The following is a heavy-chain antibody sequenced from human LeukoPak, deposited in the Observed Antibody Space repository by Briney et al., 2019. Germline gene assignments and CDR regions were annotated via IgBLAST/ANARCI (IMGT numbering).Heavy chain of an antibody. J-gene: IGHJ4*02. V-gene: IGHV3-21*04. CDR2: ISSSSRYI. Sequence: NPGGSLRLSCAASGFTFSSYSMNWVRQAPGKGLEWVSSISSSSRYIYYADSLKGRFTISRDNAKNSLYLQMNSLRAEDTAMYYCARDTGYSYDTYYDSSGYPASFDSWGQGTLVTVSS. CDR1: GFTFSSYS. CDR3: ARDTGYSYDTYYDSSGYPASFDS. D-gene: IGHD3-22*01.